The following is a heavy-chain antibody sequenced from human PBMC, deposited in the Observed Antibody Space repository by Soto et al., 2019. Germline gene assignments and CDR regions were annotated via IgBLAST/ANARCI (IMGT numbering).Heavy chain of an antibody. CDR1: GFIFTNYW. V-gene: IGHV5-51*01. CDR3: ARAAGIVGGAFDF. Sequence: GESLKISCKASGFIFTNYWIGWVRQLPGKGLEWMGIIYPGDSDTKNSPSFQGQVTMSVDKSISTAYLKWSSLKASDSAIYYCARAAGIVGGAFDFWGQGTMVTVSS. J-gene: IGHJ3*01. D-gene: IGHD1-26*01. CDR2: IYPGDSDT.